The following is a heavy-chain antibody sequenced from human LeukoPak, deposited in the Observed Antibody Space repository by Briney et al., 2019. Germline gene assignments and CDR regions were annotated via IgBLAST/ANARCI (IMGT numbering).Heavy chain of an antibody. J-gene: IGHJ4*02. CDR3: ARDEPDILTGYSGYFDY. Sequence: SETLSLTCTVSGGSISSYYWSWIRQPPGKGLEWIGYIYYSGSTNYNPSLKSRVTISVDTSENQFSLKLSSVTAADTAVYYCARDEPDILTGYSGYFDYWGQGTLVTVSS. V-gene: IGHV4-59*12. CDR2: IYYSGST. CDR1: GGSISSYY. D-gene: IGHD3-9*01.